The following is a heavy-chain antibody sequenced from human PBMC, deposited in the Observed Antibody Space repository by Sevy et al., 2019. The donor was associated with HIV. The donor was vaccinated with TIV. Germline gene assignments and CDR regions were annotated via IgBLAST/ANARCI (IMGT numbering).Heavy chain of an antibody. CDR3: ARESAAAGARSYYYYMDV. D-gene: IGHD6-13*01. CDR1: GGSISSYY. V-gene: IGHV4-4*07. Sequence: SETLSLTCTVSGGSISSYYWSWIRQPAGKGLEWIGRIYTSGSTNYNPSLKSRVTMSADTSKNQFSLKLSSVTAADTAVYYCARESAAAGARSYYYYMDVWGKGTTVTVSS. J-gene: IGHJ6*03. CDR2: IYTSGST.